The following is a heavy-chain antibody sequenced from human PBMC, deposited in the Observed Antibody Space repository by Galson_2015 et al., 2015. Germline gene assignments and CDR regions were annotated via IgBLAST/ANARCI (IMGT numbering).Heavy chain of an antibody. CDR3: ARFHQYYYGMDV. J-gene: IGHJ6*02. CDR1: GGSISCYY. Sequence: ETLSLTCTVSGGSISCYYWSWIRQPPGKGLEWIGYIYYSGSTNYNPSLKSRVTISVDTSKNQFSLKLSSVTAADTVVYYCARFHQYYYGMDVWGQGTTVTVSS. CDR2: IYYSGST. V-gene: IGHV4-59*01.